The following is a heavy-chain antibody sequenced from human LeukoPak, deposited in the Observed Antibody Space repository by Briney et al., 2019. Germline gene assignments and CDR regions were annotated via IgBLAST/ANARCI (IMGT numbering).Heavy chain of an antibody. D-gene: IGHD2-2*01. V-gene: IGHV3-74*01. CDR2: INSDGSWT. CDR1: GNYW. J-gene: IGHJ4*02. Sequence: GGSLRLSCAASGNYWMHWVRQAPGKGLVWVSHINSDGSWTSYADSVKGRFIISKDNAKNTVCLQMNNLRAEDTAVYYCVSFYETYWGRGTLVTVSS. CDR3: VSFYETY.